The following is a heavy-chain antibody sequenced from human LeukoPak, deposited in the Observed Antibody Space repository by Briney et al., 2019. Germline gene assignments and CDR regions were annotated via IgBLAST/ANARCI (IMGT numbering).Heavy chain of an antibody. CDR3: ARHMIKEGFDY. Sequence: SETLSLTCAVSGASLASHSWWSWVRQPPGKGLEWIGEVYHSGGANYKPSLKSRVTISVDTSKNQFSLKLSSVTAADTAVYYCARHMIKEGFDYWGQGTLVTVSS. CDR1: GASLASHSW. CDR2: VYHSGGA. V-gene: IGHV4/OR15-8*01. J-gene: IGHJ4*02. D-gene: IGHD3-16*01.